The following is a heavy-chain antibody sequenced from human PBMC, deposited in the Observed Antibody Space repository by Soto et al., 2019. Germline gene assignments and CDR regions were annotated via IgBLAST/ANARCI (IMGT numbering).Heavy chain of an antibody. D-gene: IGHD2-15*01. CDR3: ARDLRGYCSGGSCSPWFGP. J-gene: IGHJ5*02. CDR2: INPSGGST. CDR1: GYTYSGYL. V-gene: IGHV1-46*01. Sequence: ASVKGSCKASGYTYSGYLTHCVRQAPGQGLEWMGIINPSGGSTSYAQKFQGRVTMTRDTSTSTVYMELSSLRSEDTAVYYCARDLRGYCSGGSCSPWFGPWGQGILVTVSS.